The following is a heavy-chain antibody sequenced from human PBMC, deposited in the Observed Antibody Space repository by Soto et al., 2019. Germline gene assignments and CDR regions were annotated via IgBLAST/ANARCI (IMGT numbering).Heavy chain of an antibody. Sequence: GGSLRLSCAASGFTFSSYAMSWVRQAPGKGLEWVSAISGSGGSTYYADSVKGRFTISRDNSKNTLYLQMNSLRAEDTAVYYCAKRYYDILTGSCVLDYWGQGTLVTVSS. J-gene: IGHJ4*02. CDR1: GFTFSSYA. CDR2: ISGSGGST. V-gene: IGHV3-23*01. D-gene: IGHD3-9*01. CDR3: AKRYYDILTGSCVLDY.